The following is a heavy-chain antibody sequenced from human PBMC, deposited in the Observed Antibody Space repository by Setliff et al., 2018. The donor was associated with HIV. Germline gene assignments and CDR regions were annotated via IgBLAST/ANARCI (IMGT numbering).Heavy chain of an antibody. D-gene: IGHD6-19*01. CDR2: IGSTSSSI. V-gene: IGHV3-48*01. CDR1: GFTFSSHS. CDR3: LLPCTSGWHNWADP. Sequence: GGSLRLSCAASGFTFSSHSMNWVRQAPGKGLEWVSYIGSTSSSIYYADSVKGRFTISRDSAKNSLYLEMNSLRAEDTAVYYCLLPCTSGWHNWADPWGQGTLVTVSS. J-gene: IGHJ5*02.